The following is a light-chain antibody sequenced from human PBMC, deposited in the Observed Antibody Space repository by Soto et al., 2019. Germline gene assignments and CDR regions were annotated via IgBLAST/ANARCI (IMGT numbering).Light chain of an antibody. CDR1: LNVNSY. CDR2: DSS. V-gene: IGKV3-11*01. CDR3: QQLNSYLWT. Sequence: VLTQSPATLSLSPGERATLSCRASLNVNSYLAWYQQKPGQAPRLLIYDSSSRATRVPARFSGSGSGTDFTLTISSLQPEDFATFYCQQLNSYLWTCGQGTKVEI. J-gene: IGKJ1*01.